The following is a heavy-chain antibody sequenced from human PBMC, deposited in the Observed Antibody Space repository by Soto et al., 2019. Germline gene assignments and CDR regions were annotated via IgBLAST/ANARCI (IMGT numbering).Heavy chain of an antibody. D-gene: IGHD2-15*01. CDR2: IYYSGST. CDR3: AGGGGNWYYYYYGMDV. V-gene: IGHV4-31*03. Sequence: QVQLQESGPGLVKPSQTLSLTCTVSGGSISSGGYYWSWIRQHPGKGLEWIGYIYYSGSTYYNPSLQSRVTISVDTSKNQFSLKLSSVTAADTAVYYCAGGGGNWYYYYYGMDVWGQGTTVTVSS. J-gene: IGHJ6*02. CDR1: GGSISSGGYY.